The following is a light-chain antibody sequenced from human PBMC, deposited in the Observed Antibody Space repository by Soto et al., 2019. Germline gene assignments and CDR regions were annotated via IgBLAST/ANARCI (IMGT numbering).Light chain of an antibody. CDR2: AAS. CDR1: QGLSTW. J-gene: IGKJ1*01. CDR3: QQYNSYST. Sequence: DIQMTQSPSSVSASVGDRVTITCRASQGLSTWLAWYQQKPGKAPKLLIFAASSLQSGVPSRFSGSGSGTEFTLTISSLQPDDFATYYCQQYNSYSTFGQGTKVDNK. V-gene: IGKV1D-16*01.